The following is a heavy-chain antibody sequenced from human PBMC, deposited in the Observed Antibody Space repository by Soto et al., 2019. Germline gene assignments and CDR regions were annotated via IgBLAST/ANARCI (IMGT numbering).Heavy chain of an antibody. CDR2: IWYDGSNK. J-gene: IGHJ4*02. CDR1: GFTFSSYG. D-gene: IGHD1-1*01. Sequence: RLSCAASGFTFSSYGMHWVRQAPGKGLEWVAVIWYDGSNKYYADSVKGRFTISRDNSKNTLYLQMNSLRAEDTAVYYCARDLSQTGTAGFDYWGQGALVTVSS. CDR3: ARDLSQTGTAGFDY. V-gene: IGHV3-33*01.